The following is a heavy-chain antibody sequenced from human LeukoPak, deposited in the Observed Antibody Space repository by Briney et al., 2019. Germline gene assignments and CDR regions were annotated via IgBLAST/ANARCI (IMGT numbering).Heavy chain of an antibody. D-gene: IGHD3-16*01. CDR3: ARGGGRWLQSNY. V-gene: IGHV1-46*01. J-gene: IGHJ4*02. CDR1: GYTFTSYY. CDR2: INPSGGST. Sequence: ASVKVSCKASGYTFTSYYMHWLRQAPGQGLEWMGIINPSGGSTSYAQKFQGRVTMTRDTSTSTVYMERSSLRSEDTAVYYCARGGGRWLQSNYWGQGTLVTVSS.